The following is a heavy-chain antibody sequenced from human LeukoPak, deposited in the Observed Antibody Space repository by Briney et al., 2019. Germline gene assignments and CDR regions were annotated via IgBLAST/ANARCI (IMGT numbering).Heavy chain of an antibody. J-gene: IGHJ4*02. CDR2: ISRSSSII. V-gene: IGHV3-48*01. D-gene: IGHD2-2*01. CDR3: ARGVPPPSDIVVVPAASALDY. Sequence: PGGSLRLSCAASGFTFSSYDMNWVRQAPGKGLEWVSYISRSSSIIYYADPVKGRFTISRDNAKNSLYLQMNSLRGEDTAVYYCARGVPPPSDIVVVPAASALDYWGQGTLVTVSS. CDR1: GFTFSSYD.